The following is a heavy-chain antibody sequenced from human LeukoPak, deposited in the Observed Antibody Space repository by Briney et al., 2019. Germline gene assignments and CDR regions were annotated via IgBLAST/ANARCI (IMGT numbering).Heavy chain of an antibody. CDR2: VDPEDGET. V-gene: IGHV1-69-2*01. Sequence: ASVKISCKVSGYTFTDYYVHWVQQAPGKGLEWMGLVDPEDGETIYAEKFQGRVTITADTSTDTAYMELSSLRSEDTAVYYCATDPTMIPEDYWGQGTLVTVSS. D-gene: IGHD3-22*01. CDR3: ATDPTMIPEDY. J-gene: IGHJ4*02. CDR1: GYTFTDYY.